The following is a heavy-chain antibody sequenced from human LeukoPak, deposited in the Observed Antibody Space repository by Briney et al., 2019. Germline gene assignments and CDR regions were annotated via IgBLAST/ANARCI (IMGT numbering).Heavy chain of an antibody. CDR1: GGSISSGGYS. V-gene: IGHV4-30-2*01. CDR2: IYHSGST. J-gene: IGHJ5*02. D-gene: IGHD6-13*01. CDR3: ARALAAANNWFDP. Sequence: SQTLSLTCAVSGGSISSGGYSWSWLRQPPGKGLEWVGYIYHSGSTYYNPSLKSRVTISVDRSKNQFSLKLSSVTAADTAVYYCARALAAANNWFDPWGQGTLVTVSS.